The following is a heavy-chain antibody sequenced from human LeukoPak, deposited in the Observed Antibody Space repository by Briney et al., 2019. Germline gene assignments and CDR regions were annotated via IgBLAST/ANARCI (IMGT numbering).Heavy chain of an antibody. CDR1: GGSFSGYY. D-gene: IGHD1-26*01. J-gene: IGHJ5*02. V-gene: IGHV4-34*01. CDR3: ARGHGGSYHRYNWFDP. CDR2: INHSGST. Sequence: SETLSLTCAVYGGSFSGYYWSWIRQPPGKGLEWIGEINHSGSTNYNPSLKSRVTISVDTSKNQFSLKLSSVTAADTAVYYCARGHGGSYHRYNWFDPWGQGTLVTVSS.